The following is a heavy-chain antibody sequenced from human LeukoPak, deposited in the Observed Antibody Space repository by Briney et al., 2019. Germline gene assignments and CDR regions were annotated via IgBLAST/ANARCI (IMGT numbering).Heavy chain of an antibody. CDR3: APDDSSGYPPFDY. V-gene: IGHV3-23*01. Sequence: GGSLRLSCAASGFTFSSYAMSWVRQAPGKGLEWVSAISGSGGSTYYADSVKGRFTISRDNSKNTLYLQMNSLRAEDTAVYHCAPDDSSGYPPFDYWGQGTLVTVSS. CDR1: GFTFSSYA. J-gene: IGHJ4*02. CDR2: ISGSGGST. D-gene: IGHD3-22*01.